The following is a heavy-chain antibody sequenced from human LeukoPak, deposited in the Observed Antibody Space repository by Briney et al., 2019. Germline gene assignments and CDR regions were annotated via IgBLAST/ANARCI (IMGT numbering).Heavy chain of an antibody. Sequence: PGGSLRLSCAASGFTFSSYWMSWVRQAPGKGLEWVANIKQDGSEKYYVDSVKGRFTISRDNAKNSLYLQMNSLRAEDTAVYYCAREAFRVVVPAAEIDYWGQGTLVTVFS. CDR2: IKQDGSEK. CDR3: AREAFRVVVPAAEIDY. V-gene: IGHV3-7*01. CDR1: GFTFSSYW. D-gene: IGHD2-2*01. J-gene: IGHJ4*02.